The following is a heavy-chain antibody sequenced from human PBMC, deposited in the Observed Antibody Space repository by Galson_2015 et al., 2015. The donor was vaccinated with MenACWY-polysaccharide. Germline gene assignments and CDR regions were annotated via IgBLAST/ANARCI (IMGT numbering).Heavy chain of an antibody. Sequence: SLRLSCAASGFTFSSYSMNWVRQAPGQGLEWVSYISSSSSTTYYADSVKGRFTISRDNAKNSLFLQMNSLRAEDTAVYYCARLHCSSTSCYPTDYYYYGMDVWGQGTTVTVSS. CDR2: ISSSSSTT. D-gene: IGHD2-2*01. CDR1: GFTFSSYS. CDR3: ARLHCSSTSCYPTDYYYYGMDV. J-gene: IGHJ6*02. V-gene: IGHV3-48*01.